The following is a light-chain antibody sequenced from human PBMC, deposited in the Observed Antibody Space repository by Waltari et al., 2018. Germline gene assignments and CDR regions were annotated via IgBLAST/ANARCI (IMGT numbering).Light chain of an antibody. CDR2: EGS. Sequence: QSALTQPASVSGSPGQSITIPCPGTSSDVGSYNLVSWYPQHPGKAPKLMIYEGSKRPSGVSNRFSGSKSGNTASLTISGLQAEDEADYYCCSYAGSSTLVFGGGTKLTVL. CDR3: CSYAGSSTLV. CDR1: SSDVGSYNL. V-gene: IGLV2-23*01. J-gene: IGLJ2*01.